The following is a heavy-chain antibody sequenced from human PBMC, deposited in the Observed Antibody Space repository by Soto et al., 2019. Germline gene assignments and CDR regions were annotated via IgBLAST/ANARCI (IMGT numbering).Heavy chain of an antibody. Sequence: QVQLQESGPGLVKPSETLSLTCTVSGDSMSKYYWSWIRQPAGKGLEWLGRIYTSGSTNYNPSLKSRVNMSIDTSNNHFSLNLKSVTAADAAVYYCAGTVGAAYHFDFWGQGALVTVSS. J-gene: IGHJ4*02. CDR3: AGTVGAAYHFDF. V-gene: IGHV4-4*07. D-gene: IGHD1-26*01. CDR2: IYTSGST. CDR1: GDSMSKYY.